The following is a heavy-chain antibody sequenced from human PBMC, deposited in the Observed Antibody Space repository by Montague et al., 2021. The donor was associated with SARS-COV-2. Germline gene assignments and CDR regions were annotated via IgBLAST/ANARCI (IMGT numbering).Heavy chain of an antibody. CDR3: ARDSGITGADDY. D-gene: IGHD1-14*01. CDR2: ISRDSAEV. J-gene: IGHJ4*02. V-gene: IGHV3-48*02. Sequence: SLRLSCAASGFTFSEYHMTWVRQAPGKGLQWVSYISRDSAEVYYSESVKGLFSISRDNDRSALYLQLNNLRNEDTATYYCARDSGITGADDYWGQGTLVAVSS. CDR1: GFTFSEYH.